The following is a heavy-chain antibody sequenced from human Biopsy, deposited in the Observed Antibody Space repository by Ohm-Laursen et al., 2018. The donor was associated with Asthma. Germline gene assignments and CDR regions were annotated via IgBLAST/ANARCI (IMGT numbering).Heavy chain of an antibody. Sequence: SLRLSCAASGFTFSGYSMNWVRQAPGKGLEWVANIKHDGTEKNHVDSLKGRFTISRDNAKNSLYLQMNSLRAEDTAVYYCARTFHFWSPYHAEHYQLWGQGTPVTVSS. J-gene: IGHJ1*01. CDR2: IKHDGTEK. CDR3: ARTFHFWSPYHAEHYQL. V-gene: IGHV3-7*01. D-gene: IGHD3-3*02. CDR1: GFTFSGYS.